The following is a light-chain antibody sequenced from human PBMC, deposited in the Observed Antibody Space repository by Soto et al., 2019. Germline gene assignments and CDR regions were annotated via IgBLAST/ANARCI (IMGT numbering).Light chain of an antibody. V-gene: IGKV3-20*01. CDR3: HQYGRSPLLYT. CDR1: QSVTSNY. CDR2: GAS. Sequence: EIVLTQSPGTLSLSPGEGATLSCRASQSVTSNYLAWYQQKPGQAPRLLIYGASTRAAGVPDRFSGSGSGTDFTLTITRLEPEDFAVYYCHQYGRSPLLYTFGQGTKLGVK. J-gene: IGKJ2*01.